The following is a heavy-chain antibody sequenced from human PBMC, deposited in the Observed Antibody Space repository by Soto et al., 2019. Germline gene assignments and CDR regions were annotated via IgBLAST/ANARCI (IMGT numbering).Heavy chain of an antibody. Sequence: GGSLRLSCAASGFTFSSYAMSWVRQAPGKGLEWVSAISGSGGSTYYADSVKGRFTISRDNSKNTLYLQMNSLRAGDTAVYYCAKVGGQQLRDPDFDYWGQGTLVTVSS. CDR3: AKVGGQQLRDPDFDY. V-gene: IGHV3-23*01. CDR2: ISGSGGST. J-gene: IGHJ4*02. CDR1: GFTFSSYA. D-gene: IGHD6-13*01.